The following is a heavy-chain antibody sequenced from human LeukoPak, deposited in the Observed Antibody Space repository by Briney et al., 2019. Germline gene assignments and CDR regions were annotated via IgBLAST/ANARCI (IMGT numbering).Heavy chain of an antibody. CDR3: ARHYYDSHPERDWYFDL. Sequence: PSETLSLTCTVSGGSISSSSYYWGWIRQPPGKGLEWIGSIYYSGSTNYNPSLKSRVTISVDTSKNQFSLKLSSVTAADTAVYYCARHYYDSHPERDWYFDLWGRGTLVTVSP. CDR2: IYYSGST. CDR1: GGSISSSSYY. D-gene: IGHD3-22*01. V-gene: IGHV4-39*01. J-gene: IGHJ2*01.